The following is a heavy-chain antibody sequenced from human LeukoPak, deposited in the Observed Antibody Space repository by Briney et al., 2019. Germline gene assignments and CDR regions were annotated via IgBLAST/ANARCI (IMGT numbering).Heavy chain of an antibody. V-gene: IGHV4-38-2*02. D-gene: IGHD4-17*01. Sequence: PSETLSLTCTVSGYSISSGYYWGWLRQPPGKGLEWIGSIYHSGSTYYNPSLNSRVTISVDTSKNQFSLKLSSVTAADTAVYYCAREGGDYGDPGYYFDYWGQGTLVTVSS. CDR2: IYHSGST. CDR3: AREGGDYGDPGYYFDY. CDR1: GYSISSGYY. J-gene: IGHJ4*02.